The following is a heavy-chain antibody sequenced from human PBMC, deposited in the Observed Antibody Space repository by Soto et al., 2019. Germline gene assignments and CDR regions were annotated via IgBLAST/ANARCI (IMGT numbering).Heavy chain of an antibody. D-gene: IGHD3-22*01. CDR3: ARGPIVGGYFPPDY. Sequence: SETLSLTCTVSGGSISSGGYYWSWIRQHPGKGLEWIGYIYYSGSTYYNPSLKSRVTISVDTSKNQFSLKLSSVTAADTAVYYCARGPIVGGYFPPDYWGQGTLVTV. J-gene: IGHJ4*02. V-gene: IGHV4-31*03. CDR1: GGSISSGGYY. CDR2: IYYSGST.